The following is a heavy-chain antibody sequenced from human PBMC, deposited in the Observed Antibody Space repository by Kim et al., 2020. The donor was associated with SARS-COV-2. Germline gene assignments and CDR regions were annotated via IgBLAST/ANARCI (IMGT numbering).Heavy chain of an antibody. CDR3: ARRGGRGYYGTVGDPSNWFDP. CDR2: IIPIFGTA. CDR1: GGTFSSYA. D-gene: IGHD3-22*01. J-gene: IGHJ5*02. V-gene: IGHV1-69*13. Sequence: SVKVSCKASGGTFSSYAISWVRQAPGQGLEWLGGIIPIFGTANNAQKFQARVTITADESTSTAYMELSSLRSEATAVYYCARRGGRGYYGTVGDPSNWFDPWGQGTLVTVSS.